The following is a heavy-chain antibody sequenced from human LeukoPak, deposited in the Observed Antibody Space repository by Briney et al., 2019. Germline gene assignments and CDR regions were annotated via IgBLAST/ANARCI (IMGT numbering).Heavy chain of an antibody. CDR2: ISGTGGGT. D-gene: IGHD6-19*01. J-gene: IGHJ4*02. Sequence: HTGRSLRLSCAASGFTFSSYGMSWVRQAPGKGLEWVSGISGTGGGTYYADSAKGRFTISRDNSKKTLYLQLNSLRPEDTAVYYCAKDYDSSAWYNFVYWGQGTLVTVSS. CDR3: AKDYDSSAWYNFVY. CDR1: GFTFSSYG. V-gene: IGHV3-23*01.